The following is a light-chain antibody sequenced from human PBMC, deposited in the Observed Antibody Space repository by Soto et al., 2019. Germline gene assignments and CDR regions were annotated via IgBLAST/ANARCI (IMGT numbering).Light chain of an antibody. V-gene: IGKV1-33*01. CDR3: QQYENLPT. CDR1: ESISRW. CDR2: DAS. J-gene: IGKJ5*01. Sequence: EIQRTRSPSTLSASVGNRVTISCRASESISRWLAWYQQKPGRAPKLLIYDASNLEAGVPSRFRGIGSGTDFTFPISRMTPEDIATYDCQQYENLPTFGQGTRLEIK.